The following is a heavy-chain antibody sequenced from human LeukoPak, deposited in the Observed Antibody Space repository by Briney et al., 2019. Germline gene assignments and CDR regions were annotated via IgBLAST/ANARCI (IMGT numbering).Heavy chain of an antibody. D-gene: IGHD5-12*01. Sequence: GGSLRLSCAASGFTFNNYAMSWVRQAPGKGLEWVSAISGSDAGTFYADSVKGRFTISRDNSKNTLYLQMNSLRAEDTAVYYCAKDRRYSGYDWSYWGQGTLVTVSS. CDR1: GFTFNNYA. CDR3: AKDRRYSGYDWSY. V-gene: IGHV3-23*01. J-gene: IGHJ4*02. CDR2: ISGSDAGT.